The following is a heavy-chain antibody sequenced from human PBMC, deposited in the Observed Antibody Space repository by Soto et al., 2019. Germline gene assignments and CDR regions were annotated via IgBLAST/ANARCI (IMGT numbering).Heavy chain of an antibody. Sequence: QVQLVQSGAEVKKPGSSVKVSCKASGVTFSRQDMRWVRQAPGQGLEWMGGIIPIFGTPQYAEKFQDRVTITADESTSTAYRELSSLTSEVTAVYYCATNEGRDGYSFDYWGQGTLVTVSS. CDR1: GVTFSRQD. V-gene: IGHV1-69*01. CDR3: ATNEGRDGYSFDY. J-gene: IGHJ4*02. D-gene: IGHD5-12*01. CDR2: IIPIFGTP.